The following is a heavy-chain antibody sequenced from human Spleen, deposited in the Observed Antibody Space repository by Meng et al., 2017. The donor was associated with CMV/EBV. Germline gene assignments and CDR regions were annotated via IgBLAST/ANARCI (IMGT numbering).Heavy chain of an antibody. J-gene: IGHJ4*02. V-gene: IGHV4-34*01. CDR3: ARDYYDSNGYIN. CDR1: GGSFSGYQ. Sequence: CAVHGGSFSGYQYSWIRQPPGKGLEWIGEINHSGKTNYNPSLKSRVTISVDTSKNQISLRLTYVTAADTAVYYCARDYYDSNGYINWGQGTLVTVSS. D-gene: IGHD3-22*01. CDR2: INHSGKT.